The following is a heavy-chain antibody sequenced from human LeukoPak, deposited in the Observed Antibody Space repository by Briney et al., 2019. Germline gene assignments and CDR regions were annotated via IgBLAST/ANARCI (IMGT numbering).Heavy chain of an antibody. D-gene: IGHD1-26*01. V-gene: IGHV3-23*01. Sequence: GGSLRLSCAASGFTFSSYAMSWVRQAPGKGLEWVSAISGSGGSTYYADSVKGRFTISRDNSKNTLYLQMNSLRAEDTAVYYCAKGRQWELQRTLHDAFDIWGQGTMVTVSS. CDR2: ISGSGGST. CDR3: AKGRQWELQRTLHDAFDI. J-gene: IGHJ3*02. CDR1: GFTFSSYA.